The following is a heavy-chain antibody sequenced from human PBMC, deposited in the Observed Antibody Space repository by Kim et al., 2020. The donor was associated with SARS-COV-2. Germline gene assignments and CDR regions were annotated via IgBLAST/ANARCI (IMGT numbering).Heavy chain of an antibody. CDR2: IYYSGST. V-gene: IGHV4-31*03. D-gene: IGHD5-18*01. CDR3: ARGAIQLHRKGLYFDY. Sequence: SETLSLTCTVSGGSISSGGYYWSWIRQHPGKGLEWIGYIYYSGSTYYNPSLKSRVTISVDTSKNQFSLKLSSVTAADTAVYYCARGAIQLHRKGLYFDYWGQGTLVTVSS. J-gene: IGHJ4*02. CDR1: GGSISSGGYY.